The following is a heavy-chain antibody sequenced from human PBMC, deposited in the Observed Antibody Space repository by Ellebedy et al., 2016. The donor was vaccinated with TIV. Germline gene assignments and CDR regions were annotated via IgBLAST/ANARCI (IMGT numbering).Heavy chain of an antibody. CDR3: VTGMDV. CDR1: GFPFHNYW. Sequence: PGGSLRLSCAASGFPFHNYWMTWVRQAQGKGLEWVANIKQDGSVKNYVDSVKGRFTISRANAKNSLWLQMNPLRVEDTAVYYCVTGMDVWGQGTTVTVSS. V-gene: IGHV3-7*01. J-gene: IGHJ6*02. CDR2: IKQDGSVK.